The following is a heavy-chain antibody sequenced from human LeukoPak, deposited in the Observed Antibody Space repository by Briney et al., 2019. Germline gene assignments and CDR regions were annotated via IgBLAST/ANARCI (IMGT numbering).Heavy chain of an antibody. V-gene: IGHV1-18*01. CDR3: ARHRLPRVYYDRSGYYHDGFDI. Sequence: ASVKVSCKASGYTFTSYGISWVRQAPRQGLEWMGWISAYNGKTNYAQKLHGRVTMTTDTSTSTDYMVLRSLRSDDTAVYYCARHRLPRVYYDRSGYYHDGFDIWGQGTMVTVSS. D-gene: IGHD3-22*01. CDR2: ISAYNGKT. J-gene: IGHJ3*02. CDR1: GYTFTSYG.